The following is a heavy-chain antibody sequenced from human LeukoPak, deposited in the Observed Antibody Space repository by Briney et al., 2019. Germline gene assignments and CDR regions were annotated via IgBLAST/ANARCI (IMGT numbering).Heavy chain of an antibody. CDR1: GFTFSSYS. Sequence: PGGSLRLSCAASGFTFSSYSMNWVRQAPGKGLEWVSSISSGSSYIYYADSVKGRSTISRDNAKNSLYLQMNSLRAEDTAVYYRARAPRGGDSLYFDYWGQGTLVTVSS. J-gene: IGHJ4*02. CDR2: ISSGSSYI. CDR3: ARAPRGGDSLYFDY. V-gene: IGHV3-21*01. D-gene: IGHD2-21*02.